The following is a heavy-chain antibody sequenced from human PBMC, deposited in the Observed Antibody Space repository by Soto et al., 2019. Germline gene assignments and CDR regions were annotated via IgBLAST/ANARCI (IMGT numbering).Heavy chain of an antibody. CDR2: ISAYNGNT. Sequence: ASVKVSCKASGYTFTNYGMSWVRQAPGQGLEWMGWISAYNGNTKYAQKFQGRVTMTRDTSTSTVYMGLSSLRSEDTAVYYCARDEGYYYGSGSYGYYYMDVWGKGTTVTVSS. J-gene: IGHJ6*03. V-gene: IGHV1-18*01. CDR1: GYTFTNYG. D-gene: IGHD3-10*01. CDR3: ARDEGYYYGSGSYGYYYMDV.